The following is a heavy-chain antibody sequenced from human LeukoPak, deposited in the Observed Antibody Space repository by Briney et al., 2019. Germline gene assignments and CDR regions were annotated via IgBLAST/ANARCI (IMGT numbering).Heavy chain of an antibody. Sequence: GGSLRLSCAASGFTFSSYWMSWVRQAPGKGLEWVANIKQDGSEKYYVDSVKGRFTISRDNAKNSLYLQMNSLRAGDTAVYYCARTYSGSYYYYYYYMDVWGKGTTVTVSS. V-gene: IGHV3-7*01. D-gene: IGHD1-26*01. CDR2: IKQDGSEK. CDR1: GFTFSSYW. J-gene: IGHJ6*03. CDR3: ARTYSGSYYYYYYYMDV.